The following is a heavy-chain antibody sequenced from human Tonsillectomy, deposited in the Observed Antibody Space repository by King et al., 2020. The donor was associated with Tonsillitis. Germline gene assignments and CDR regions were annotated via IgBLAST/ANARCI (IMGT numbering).Heavy chain of an antibody. D-gene: IGHD6-19*01. V-gene: IGHV3-13*01. CDR2: IGSGGDT. CDR1: GFTFSRHD. J-gene: IGHJ2*01. CDR3: AREAYGSGRWYFDL. Sequence: VQLVESGGGLVQPGGSLRLSCAASGFTFSRHDMHWVRQASGEGLEWVSNIGSGGDTYYRDSVKGRFTISRENAENSVYLQMNSLRAGDTAVYYCAREAYGSGRWYFDLWGSGTLVTVSS.